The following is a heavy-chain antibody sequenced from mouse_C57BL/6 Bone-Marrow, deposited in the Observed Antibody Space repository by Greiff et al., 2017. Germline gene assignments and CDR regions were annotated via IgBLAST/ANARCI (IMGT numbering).Heavy chain of an antibody. CDR3: ARSGSSYSYAMDY. CDR2: IYPGGGYT. J-gene: IGHJ4*01. CDR1: GYTFTNYW. Sequence: QVQLKESGAELVRPGTSVKMSCKASGYTFTNYWIGWAKQRPGHGLEWIGDIYPGGGYTNYNEKFKGKATLTADKSSSTAYMQFSSLTSEDSAIYYCARSGSSYSYAMDYWGQGTSVTVSS. D-gene: IGHD1-1*01. V-gene: IGHV1-63*01.